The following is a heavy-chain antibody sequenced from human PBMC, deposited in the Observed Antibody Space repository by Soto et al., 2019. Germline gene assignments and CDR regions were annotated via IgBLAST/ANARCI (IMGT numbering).Heavy chain of an antibody. CDR1: GFTFSDSF. J-gene: IGHJ6*03. CDR3: AGDQGPNYMAV. CDR2: SSGRDGNI. V-gene: IGHV3-11*01. Sequence: QVQLVESGGGLVKPGGSLRLSCAASGFTFSDSFMSWSRQTPGKGLEWLSYSSGRDGNIYYEDSVRGRFTISRDNAKNTVYLQMNSLRAEDTAVYYCAGDQGPNYMAVWGKGTTVTVS.